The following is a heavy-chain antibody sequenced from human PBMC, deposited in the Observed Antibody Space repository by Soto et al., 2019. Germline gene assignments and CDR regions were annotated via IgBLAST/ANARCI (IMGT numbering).Heavy chain of an antibody. CDR2: INPNSGDT. D-gene: IGHD3-3*01. Sequence: GASVKVSCKASGYTFTGYYLHWMRQAPGQGLEWMGWINPNSGDTNYAQKFQGWVTMTRDTSITTAYMDLSRLKSDDTAVYYCARGPRSGDFDYWGQGTLVTVSS. V-gene: IGHV1-2*04. J-gene: IGHJ4*02. CDR1: GYTFTGYY. CDR3: ARGPRSGDFDY.